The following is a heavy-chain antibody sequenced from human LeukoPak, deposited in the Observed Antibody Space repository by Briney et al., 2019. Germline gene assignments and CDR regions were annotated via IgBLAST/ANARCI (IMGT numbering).Heavy chain of an antibody. CDR2: INPNSGGT. V-gene: IGHV1-2*06. D-gene: IGHD1-26*01. J-gene: IGHJ4*02. CDR3: AREWELQKGSFDY. Sequence: AASVKVSCKASGYTFTGYYMHWVRQAPGQGLEWMGRINPNSGGTNYAQKFQGRVTMTRDTSISTAYMELSRLRSDDTAVYYCAREWELQKGSFDYWGQRTLVTVSS. CDR1: GYTFTGYY.